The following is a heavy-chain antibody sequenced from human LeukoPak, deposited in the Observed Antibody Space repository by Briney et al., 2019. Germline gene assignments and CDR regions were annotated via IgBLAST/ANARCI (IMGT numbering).Heavy chain of an antibody. D-gene: IGHD3-22*01. V-gene: IGHV1-69*05. CDR2: IIPIFGTA. CDR1: GGTFSSYA. Sequence: ASVKVSCKASGGTFSSYAISWVRQAPGQGLEWMGGIIPIFGTANYAQKFQGRVTITTDESTSTAYMELSSLRSEDTAVYYCAREFFENYYDSSAQGGWFDPWGQGTLVTVSS. CDR3: AREFFENYYDSSAQGGWFDP. J-gene: IGHJ5*02.